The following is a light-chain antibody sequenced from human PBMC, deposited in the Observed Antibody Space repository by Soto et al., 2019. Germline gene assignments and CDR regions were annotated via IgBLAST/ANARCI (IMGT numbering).Light chain of an antibody. J-gene: IGKJ1*01. Sequence: EIVMTQSPATLSVSPGERTTLSCRASQSVGNNLAWYQQKPGQAPRLLIYQTSIRAAGIPARFSASGSGTDFTLTISDVQPEDFALYYCHQRQSWPRTFGQGTKVDIK. V-gene: IGKV3D-15*03. CDR3: HQRQSWPRT. CDR2: QTS. CDR1: QSVGNN.